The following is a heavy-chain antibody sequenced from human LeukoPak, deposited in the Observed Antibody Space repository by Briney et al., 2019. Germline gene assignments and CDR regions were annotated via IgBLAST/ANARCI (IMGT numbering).Heavy chain of an antibody. V-gene: IGHV4-34*01. CDR1: GGSFSGYY. Sequence: SETLSLTCAVYGGSFSGYYWSWIRQPPGKGLEWIGEINHSGSTNYNPSLKSRVTISVDTSKNQFSLKLSSVTAADTAVYYCARGIAVAGTGYYYYYGMDVWGQGTTVTVSX. D-gene: IGHD6-19*01. CDR2: INHSGST. CDR3: ARGIAVAGTGYYYYYGMDV. J-gene: IGHJ6*02.